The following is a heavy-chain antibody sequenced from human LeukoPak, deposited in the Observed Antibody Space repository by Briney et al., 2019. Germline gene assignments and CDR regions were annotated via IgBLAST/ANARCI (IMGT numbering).Heavy chain of an antibody. D-gene: IGHD5-24*01. Sequence: SSETLSLTCTVSGGSVSSGSYYWSWIRQPPGKGLEWIGYIYYSGSTNYNPSLKSRVTISVDTSKNQFSLKLSSVTAADTAVYYCARVRVEVATKPFDYWGQGTLVTVSS. CDR2: IYYSGST. V-gene: IGHV4-61*01. J-gene: IGHJ4*02. CDR3: ARVRVEVATKPFDY. CDR1: GGSVSSGSYY.